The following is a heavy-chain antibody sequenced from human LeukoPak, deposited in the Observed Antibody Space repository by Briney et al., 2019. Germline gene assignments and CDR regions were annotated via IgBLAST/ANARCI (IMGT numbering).Heavy chain of an antibody. V-gene: IGHV3-23*01. Sequence: GGSLRLSCAASGFTFSSYAMSWVRQAPGKGLEWVSAISGSGGSTYYADSVKGRFTISRDNSKNTLYLQMNSLRVEDTAVYYCVRDSGWFHFDYWGQGILVTVSP. CDR1: GFTFSSYA. J-gene: IGHJ4*02. CDR2: ISGSGGST. D-gene: IGHD6-19*01. CDR3: VRDSGWFHFDY.